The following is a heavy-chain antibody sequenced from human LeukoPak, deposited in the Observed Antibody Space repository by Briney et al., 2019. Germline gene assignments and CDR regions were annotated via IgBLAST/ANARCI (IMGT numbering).Heavy chain of an antibody. J-gene: IGHJ4*02. CDR2: IRSKANSYAT. Sequence: GGSLRLSCAASGFTFSGSAMHWVRQASGKGLEWVGRIRSKANSYATAYAASVKGRFTISRDNSKNTLYLQMNSLRAEDTAVYYCANTWSDGSGSYSLDYWGQGTLVTVSS. CDR3: ANTWSDGSGSYSLDY. CDR1: GFTFSGSA. V-gene: IGHV3-73*01. D-gene: IGHD3-10*01.